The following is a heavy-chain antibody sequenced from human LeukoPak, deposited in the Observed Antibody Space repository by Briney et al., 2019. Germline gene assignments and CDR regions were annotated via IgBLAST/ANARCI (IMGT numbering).Heavy chain of an antibody. CDR2: IYHSGST. CDR3: ARDFGSRDAFDI. Sequence: SETLSLTCAVSGYSISSGYYWGWIRQPPGKGLEWIGSIYHSGSTYYNPSLKSRVTISVDTSKDQFSLKLSSVTAADTAVYYCARDFGSRDAFDIWGQGTMVTVSS. D-gene: IGHD3-3*01. J-gene: IGHJ3*02. CDR1: GYSISSGYY. V-gene: IGHV4-38-2*02.